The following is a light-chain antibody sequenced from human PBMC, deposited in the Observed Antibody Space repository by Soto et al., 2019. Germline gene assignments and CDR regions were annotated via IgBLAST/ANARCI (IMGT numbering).Light chain of an antibody. CDR2: DIF. V-gene: IGKV3-20*01. J-gene: IGKJ1*01. Sequence: EIVLTQSPGTLSLSPGERATLSCRASQSVSSSSLAWYQQKPGQAPRLVIYDIFTRATGVPTRISGSGSGTEFTLTISSLQSEDFAVYYCQQYGSSGTFGQGTKVDIK. CDR3: QQYGSSGT. CDR1: QSVSSSS.